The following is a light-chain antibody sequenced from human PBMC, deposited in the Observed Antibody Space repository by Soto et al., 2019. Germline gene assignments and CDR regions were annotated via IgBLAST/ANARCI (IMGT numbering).Light chain of an antibody. J-gene: IGLJ1*01. CDR3: SSYTTSRAYV. CDR1: SSDVGAYNH. Sequence: QSLLTQPASVSGSRGQSITISCTGTSSDVGAYNHVSRHQQQSGKAPKLMIHEVSNRPSGVSHRFSGSKSGNTASLTSSGLQAEDEADYYCSSYTTSRAYVFGIGTKVTVL. V-gene: IGLV2-14*01. CDR2: EVS.